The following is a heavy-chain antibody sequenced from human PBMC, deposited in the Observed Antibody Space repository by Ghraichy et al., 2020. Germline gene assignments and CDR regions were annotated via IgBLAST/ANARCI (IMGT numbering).Heavy chain of an antibody. CDR1: GFTFSSYG. D-gene: IGHD3-16*01. CDR2: ISYDGSNK. V-gene: IGHV3-30*03. Sequence: GESLNISCAASGFTFSSYGMHWVRQAPGKGLEWVAVISYDGSNKYYADSVKGRFTISRDNSKNTLYLQMNSLRAEDTAVYYCAAGRWGLIYYYGMDVWGQGTTVTVSS. J-gene: IGHJ6*02. CDR3: AAGRWGLIYYYGMDV.